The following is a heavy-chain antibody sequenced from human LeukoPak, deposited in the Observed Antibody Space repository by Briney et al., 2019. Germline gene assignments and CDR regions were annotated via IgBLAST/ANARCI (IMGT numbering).Heavy chain of an antibody. CDR2: ISGSGGST. CDR1: GFTFSSYA. D-gene: IGHD6-6*01. J-gene: IGHJ4*02. Sequence: GGSLRLSCAAPGFTFSSYAMSWVRQAPGKGLEWVSAISGSGGSTYYADSVKGRFTISRDNSKNTLYLQMNSLRAEDTAVYYCAKDRAGSSSFDYWGQGTLVTVSS. V-gene: IGHV3-23*01. CDR3: AKDRAGSSSFDY.